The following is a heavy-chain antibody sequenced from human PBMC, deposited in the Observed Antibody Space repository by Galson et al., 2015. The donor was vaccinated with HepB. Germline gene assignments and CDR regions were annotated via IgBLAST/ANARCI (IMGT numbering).Heavy chain of an antibody. Sequence: SLRLSCAGSGVSFSSHAMSWVRQAPGKGLEWVSAISYGGTKYYADSVKGRFTLSRDSSKKTLSLQMSSLRSEDTAIYYCARGRDCSGTSCSWDRWGQGSLVTVSS. CDR2: ISYGGTK. J-gene: IGHJ5*02. CDR1: GVSFSSHA. V-gene: IGHV3-23*01. CDR3: ARGRDCSGTSCSWDR. D-gene: IGHD2-2*01.